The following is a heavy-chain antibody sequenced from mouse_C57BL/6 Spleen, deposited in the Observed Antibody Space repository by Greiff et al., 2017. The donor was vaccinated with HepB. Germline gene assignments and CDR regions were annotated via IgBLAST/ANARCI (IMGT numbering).Heavy chain of an antibody. V-gene: IGHV5-9*01. CDR3: ARQGYYYGSTDWYFDV. Sequence: VQLKQSGGGLVKPGGSLKLSCAASGFTFSSYTMSWVRQTPEKRLEWVATISGGGGNTYYPDSVKGRFTISRDNAKNTLYLQMSSLRSEDTALYYCARQGYYYGSTDWYFDVWGTGTTVTVSS. CDR1: GFTFSSYT. D-gene: IGHD1-1*01. CDR2: ISGGGGNT. J-gene: IGHJ1*03.